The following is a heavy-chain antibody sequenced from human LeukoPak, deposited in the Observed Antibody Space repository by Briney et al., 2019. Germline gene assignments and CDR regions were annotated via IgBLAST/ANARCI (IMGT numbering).Heavy chain of an antibody. D-gene: IGHD5-18*01. CDR1: GGTFSSYA. Sequence: ASVKVSCTASGGTFSSYAISWVRQAPGQGLEWMGRIIPISGIANYAQKFQGRVTITADKSTSTAYMELSSLRSEDTAVYYCARDGGIGGYSYGPRFYYGKDVWGQGTTVTVSS. J-gene: IGHJ6*02. CDR3: ARDGGIGGYSYGPRFYYGKDV. V-gene: IGHV1-69*04. CDR2: IIPISGIA.